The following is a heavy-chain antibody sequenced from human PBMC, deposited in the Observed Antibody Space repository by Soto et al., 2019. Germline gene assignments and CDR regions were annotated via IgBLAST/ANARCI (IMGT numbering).Heavy chain of an antibody. V-gene: IGHV1-8*01. D-gene: IGHD1-26*01. CDR3: ARQWELSGYYYGMDV. Sequence: QVQLVQSGAEVKKPGASVKVSCKASRYTFTSYDINWVRQATGQGLEWMGWMNPNSGNTGYAQKFQDRVTMTRDTSISTAYMELSSLRSEDTAVYYCARQWELSGYYYGMDVWGQGTTVTVSS. CDR2: MNPNSGNT. J-gene: IGHJ6*02. CDR1: RYTFTSYD.